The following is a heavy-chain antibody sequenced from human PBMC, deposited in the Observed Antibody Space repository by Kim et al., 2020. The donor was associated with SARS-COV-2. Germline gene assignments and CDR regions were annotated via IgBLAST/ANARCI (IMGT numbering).Heavy chain of an antibody. CDR1: GGSISSGSYY. CDR3: AREGLRGIMITFGGVTNAFDI. CDR2: IYTSGST. D-gene: IGHD3-16*01. J-gene: IGHJ3*02. Sequence: SETLSLTCTVSGGSISSGSYYWSWIRQPAGKGLEWIGRIYTSGSTNYNPSLKSRVTISVDTSKNQFSLKLSSVTAADTAVYYCAREGLRGIMITFGGVTNAFDIWGQGTMVTVSS. V-gene: IGHV4-61*02.